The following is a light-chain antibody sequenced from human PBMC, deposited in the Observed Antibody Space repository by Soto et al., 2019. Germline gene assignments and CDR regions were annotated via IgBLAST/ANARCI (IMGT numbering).Light chain of an antibody. J-gene: IGKJ2*01. CDR3: QQYSRSPRT. CDR1: QSVSSSY. V-gene: IGKV3-20*01. Sequence: EIVLTQSPGTLSLSPGERATLSCRASQSVSSSYLAWYQQKPGQAPRLLIYGASSRATGIPDRFSGSGSGTDFTLTISRLEPEDFAVYYGQQYSRSPRTFGQGTKLEIK. CDR2: GAS.